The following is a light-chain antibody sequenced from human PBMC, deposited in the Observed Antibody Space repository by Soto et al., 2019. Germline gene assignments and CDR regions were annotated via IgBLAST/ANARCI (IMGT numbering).Light chain of an antibody. CDR3: QRYNNWPWT. Sequence: EIVMTQSPATLSVSPGGRATLSCRASQSISDTLAWYQQKHGQAPRLLIYSAARRATGFPGRFSVSGSGTDVTLTISSLQSEDLAVYYFQRYNNWPWTLGQGTKGEIK. J-gene: IGKJ1*01. V-gene: IGKV3-15*01. CDR2: SAA. CDR1: QSISDT.